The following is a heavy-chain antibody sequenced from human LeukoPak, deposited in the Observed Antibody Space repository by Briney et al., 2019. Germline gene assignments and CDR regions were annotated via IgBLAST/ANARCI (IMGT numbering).Heavy chain of an antibody. CDR2: IIPILGIA. D-gene: IGHD3-3*01. CDR1: GGTFSSYA. Sequence: ASVKVSCKASGGTFSSYAISWVRQAPGQELEWMGRIIPILGIANYAQKFQGRVTITADKSTSTAYMELSSLRSEDTAVYYCAREYDFWSGYYPRPFDYWGQGTLVTVSS. V-gene: IGHV1-69*04. CDR3: AREYDFWSGYYPRPFDY. J-gene: IGHJ4*02.